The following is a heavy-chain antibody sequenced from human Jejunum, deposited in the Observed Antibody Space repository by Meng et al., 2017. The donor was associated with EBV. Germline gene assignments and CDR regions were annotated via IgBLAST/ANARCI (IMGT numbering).Heavy chain of an antibody. CDR2: ISAYNGNT. CDR3: TILSHCDGGICYSYDY. Sequence: VHLGLSGAWLKEPGASVKVSCRASGYTFTIYGVSWVRQAPGQGLDWMGWISAYNGNTDYAQNLQGRVTMTTDTPTSTAYMELRSLRSDDTAVYYCTILSHCDGGICYSYDYWGQGTLVTVSS. V-gene: IGHV1-18*01. J-gene: IGHJ4*02. D-gene: IGHD2-15*01. CDR1: GYTFTIYG.